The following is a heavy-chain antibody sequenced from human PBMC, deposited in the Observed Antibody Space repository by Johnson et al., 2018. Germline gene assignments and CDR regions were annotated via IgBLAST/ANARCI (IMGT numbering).Heavy chain of an antibody. J-gene: IGHJ6*03. D-gene: IGHD6-19*01. CDR3: AKAGQWPGYYMDV. V-gene: IGHV3-30*18. CDR1: GFSFRSYD. CDR2: IPVDGSKT. Sequence: QVQLVQSGGGVVQPGRSLRLSCAASGFSFRSYDMHWVRQAPGKGLEWVTVIPVDGSKTYYADSVKGRFTITRDNSRNTLYLQMNSLRAEDTAVYYCAKAGQWPGYYMDVWGKGTTVTVS.